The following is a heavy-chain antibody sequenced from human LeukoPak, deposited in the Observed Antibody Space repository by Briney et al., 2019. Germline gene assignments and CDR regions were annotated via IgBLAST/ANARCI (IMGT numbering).Heavy chain of an antibody. V-gene: IGHV3-48*04. J-gene: IGHJ4*02. CDR3: ARESENDYGDYFDY. CDR1: GFTFSSYS. Sequence: GGSLRLSCAASGFTFSSYSMNWVRQAPGKGLEWVSYIGSSSSTIYYADSVKGRFTISRDNAKNSLYLQMNSLRAEDTAVYYCARESENDYGDYFDYWGQGTLVTVSS. CDR2: IGSSSSTI. D-gene: IGHD4-17*01.